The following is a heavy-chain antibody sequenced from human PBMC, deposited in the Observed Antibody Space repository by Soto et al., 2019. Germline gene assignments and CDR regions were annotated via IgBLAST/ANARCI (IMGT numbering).Heavy chain of an antibody. CDR1: GFTFSSYA. CDR3: ANPPHIVAAAGVWFDP. CDR2: ISGSGGST. J-gene: IGHJ5*02. D-gene: IGHD6-13*01. V-gene: IGHV3-23*01. Sequence: GGSLRLSCAASGFTFSSYAMSWVRQAPGKGLEWVSAISGSGGSTYYADSVKGRFTISRDNSKNTLYLQMNSLRAEDTAVYYCANPPHIVAAAGVWFDPWGQGTLVTVSS.